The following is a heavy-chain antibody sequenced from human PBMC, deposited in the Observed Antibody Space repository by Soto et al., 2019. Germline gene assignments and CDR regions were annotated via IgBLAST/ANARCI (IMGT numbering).Heavy chain of an antibody. CDR2: IKQDGSEK. CDR3: ARVHESITIFGVVIYNYHYYMDV. J-gene: IGHJ6*03. CDR1: GFTFSSYW. D-gene: IGHD3-3*01. Sequence: GGSLRLSCAASGFTFSSYWMSWVRQAPGKGLEWVANIKQDGSEKYYVDSVKGRFTISRDNAKNSLYLQMNSLRAEDTAVYYCARVHESITIFGVVIYNYHYYMDVWGKGTTVTVSS. V-gene: IGHV3-7*01.